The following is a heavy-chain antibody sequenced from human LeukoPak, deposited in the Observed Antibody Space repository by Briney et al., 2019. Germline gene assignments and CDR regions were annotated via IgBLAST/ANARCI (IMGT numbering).Heavy chain of an antibody. D-gene: IGHD3-10*01. CDR2: MNPNSGNT. J-gene: IGHJ4*02. V-gene: IGHV1-8*01. CDR3: ARGRKLLWFGELFSDY. CDR1: GYTFTSYD. Sequence: RASVKVSCKASGYTFTSYDINWVRQATGQGLEWMGWMNPNSGNTGYAQKFQGRVTMTRNTSISTAYMELSSLRSEDTAVYYCARGRKLLWFGELFSDYWGQGTLVTVSS.